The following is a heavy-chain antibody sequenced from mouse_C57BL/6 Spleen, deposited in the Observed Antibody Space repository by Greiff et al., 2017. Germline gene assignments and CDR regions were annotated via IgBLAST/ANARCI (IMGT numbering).Heavy chain of an antibody. V-gene: IGHV1-82*01. J-gene: IGHJ4*01. CDR1: GYAFSSSW. Sequence: QVQLQQSGPELVKPGASVKISCKASGYAFSSSWMNWVKQRPGKGLEWIGRIYPGDGDTNYNGKFKGKATLTADKSSSTAYMQLSSLTSADSAVYFCARNLYYAMDYWGQGTSVTVSS. CDR3: ARNLYYAMDY. CDR2: IYPGDGDT.